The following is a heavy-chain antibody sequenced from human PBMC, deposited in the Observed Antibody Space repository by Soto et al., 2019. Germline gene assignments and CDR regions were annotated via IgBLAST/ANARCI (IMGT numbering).Heavy chain of an antibody. CDR3: AMVDVYVTPSPQDV. J-gene: IGHJ6*02. V-gene: IGHV1-18*01. CDR2: INTYDGNT. D-gene: IGHD3-16*01. Sequence: VQLVQSGAEVKNPGASVKVSCKTSGYTFTSYGIGWARQAPGQGLEGMGWINTYDGNTNYEQNLQGRVTLTKDTSTSTAYMELRSLRSNDTAIYYCAMVDVYVTPSPQDVWGQGTTVTVSS. CDR1: GYTFTSYG.